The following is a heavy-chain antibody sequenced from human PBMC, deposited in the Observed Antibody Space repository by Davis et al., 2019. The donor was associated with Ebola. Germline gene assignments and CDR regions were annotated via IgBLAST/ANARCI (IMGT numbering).Heavy chain of an antibody. J-gene: IGHJ6*02. D-gene: IGHD3-16*01. CDR2: IYYSGST. CDR3: ARDPRGDPKGYQSYYYYYGMDV. Sequence: MPSETLSLTCTVSGGSISSSSYYWGWIRQPPGKGLEWIGSIYYSGSTNYNPSLKSRVVISLGTSKNQFSLKVSSVTAADTAVYYCARDPRGDPKGYQSYYYYYGMDVWGQGTTVTVSS. V-gene: IGHV4-39*07. CDR1: GGSISSSSYY.